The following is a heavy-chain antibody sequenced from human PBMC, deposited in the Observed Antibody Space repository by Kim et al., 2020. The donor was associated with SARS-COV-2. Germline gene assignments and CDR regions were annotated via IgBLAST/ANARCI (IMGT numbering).Heavy chain of an antibody. V-gene: IGHV4-59*13. CDR3: AKSVDFWSGYPLGA. Sequence: SETLSLTCTVSGGSIRSYFWNWIRQSPGKGLEWIGYINYSGSTKYNPSLKSRVTMSVDTPKNQFSLKLNSVTAADTAVYYCAKSVDFWSGYPLGAWGQGTLVTVSS. CDR1: GGSIRSYF. CDR2: INYSGST. D-gene: IGHD3-3*01. J-gene: IGHJ5*02.